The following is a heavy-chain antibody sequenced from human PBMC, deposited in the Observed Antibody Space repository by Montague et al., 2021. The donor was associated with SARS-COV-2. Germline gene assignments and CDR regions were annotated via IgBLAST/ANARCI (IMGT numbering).Heavy chain of an antibody. V-gene: IGHV4-61*02. CDR2: IYRSGSP. Sequence: TLSLTCTVSGGSISRGYYYWSWIRLPAGKGLEWIGRIYRSGSPNYXXXLESRVVLSVDTSRNQFSMKMTSVTAADTAMYYCARSVDTGVVTVTGGFDSWGQGTLVIVSS. J-gene: IGHJ4*02. D-gene: IGHD5-18*01. CDR3: ARSVDTGVVTVTGGFDS. CDR1: GGSISRGYYY.